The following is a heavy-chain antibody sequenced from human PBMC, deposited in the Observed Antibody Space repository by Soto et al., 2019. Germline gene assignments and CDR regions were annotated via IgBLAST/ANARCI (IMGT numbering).Heavy chain of an antibody. D-gene: IGHD2-2*01. Sequence: SETLSLTCSVSGFSINSGNYYWSWIRQHPGKGLEWIGYISYSGSAHYNPSLRSRVFISVDTSRNQFSLKLSSVTAADTAVYYCARRRCTTTTCFDPWGQGTLVTVS. CDR1: GFSINSGNYY. CDR3: ARRRCTTTTCFDP. J-gene: IGHJ5*02. CDR2: ISYSGSA. V-gene: IGHV4-31*03.